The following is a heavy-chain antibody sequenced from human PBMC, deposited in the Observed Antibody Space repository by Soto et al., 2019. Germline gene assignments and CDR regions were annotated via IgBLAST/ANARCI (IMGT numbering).Heavy chain of an antibody. V-gene: IGHV3-15*01. D-gene: IGHD3-9*01. J-gene: IGHJ4*02. CDR1: GLPFNNVW. CDR2: IKTNTDGGTT. CDR3: AKDPYYDILTAPFDY. Sequence: GGSLRLSCAASGLPFNNVWMTWVRQAPGKGLEWVGQIKTNTDGGTTDYAAPVKGRFTISRDDSKNTLYLQMDGLRAEDTAVYYSAKDPYYDILTAPFDYWGQGTLVTVSS.